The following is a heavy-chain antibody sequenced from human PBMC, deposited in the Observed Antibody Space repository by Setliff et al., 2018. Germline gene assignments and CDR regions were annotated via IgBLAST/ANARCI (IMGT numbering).Heavy chain of an antibody. V-gene: IGHV1-2*02. CDR3: ARTGHCGGDCYGFDC. J-gene: IGHJ4*02. D-gene: IGHD2-21*02. CDR1: GYTFTGYY. Sequence: ASVKVSCKASGYTFTGYYMYWVRQAPGQGLEWMGWINPNSGGTNYAQKFQGRVTMTRDTSISTAYMELSRLRSDDTAVYYCARTGHCGGDCYGFDCWDQGTLVTVSS. CDR2: INPNSGGT.